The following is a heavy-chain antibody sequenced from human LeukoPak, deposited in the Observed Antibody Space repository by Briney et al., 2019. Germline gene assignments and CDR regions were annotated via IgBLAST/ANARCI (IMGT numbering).Heavy chain of an antibody. CDR3: ARGDYYDSSGYYYN. D-gene: IGHD3-22*01. J-gene: IGHJ4*02. CDR1: GGSISSYY. V-gene: IGHV4-4*07. CDR2: IYTSGST. Sequence: PSETLSLTCTVSGGSISSYYWSWIRQPAGKGLEWIGRIYTSGSTNYNPSLKSRVTMSVDTSKNQFSLKLSSVTAADTAVYYCARGDYYDSSGYYYNWGQETLVTVSS.